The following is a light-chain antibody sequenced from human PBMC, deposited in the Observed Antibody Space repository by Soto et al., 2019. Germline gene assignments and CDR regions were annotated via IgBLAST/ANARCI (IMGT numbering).Light chain of an antibody. CDR3: QQRSNWPPT. J-gene: IGKJ4*01. Sequence: VVLTQSTGTLSLSPGERATLSCRASQSVSSSYLAWYQQKPGQAPRLLIYDASNRATGIPARFSGSGSGTDFTLTISSLEPEDFAVYYCQQRSNWPPTFGGGTKVDI. V-gene: IGKV3D-20*02. CDR2: DAS. CDR1: QSVSSSY.